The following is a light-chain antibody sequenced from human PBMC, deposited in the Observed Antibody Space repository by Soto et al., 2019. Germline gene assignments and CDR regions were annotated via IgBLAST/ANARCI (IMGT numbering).Light chain of an antibody. V-gene: IGKV3-15*01. Sequence: EIVMTQSPVTLSVSPGERATLSCRASQTVTTDLAWYQQKPGQAPRLVIHGASTMATDFPARFSGSGSGTEFTLTISRLQSEDIAVYYCHQYDTWPRTFGQGTKLEIK. CDR1: QTVTTD. CDR3: HQYDTWPRT. CDR2: GAS. J-gene: IGKJ1*01.